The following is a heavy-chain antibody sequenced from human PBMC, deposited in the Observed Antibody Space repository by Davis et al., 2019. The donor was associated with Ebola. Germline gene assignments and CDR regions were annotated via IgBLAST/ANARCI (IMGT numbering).Heavy chain of an antibody. CDR1: GGTFTSYA. J-gene: IGHJ5*02. CDR3: ARGGGGDSSGFQSWFDP. D-gene: IGHD3-22*01. Sequence: SVKVSCKASGGTFTSYAIGWVRQAPGQGLEWMGGIIPLFGTANYAQKFQDRVTITADESTSTSYMELNSLRSDDTAVYYCARGGGGDSSGFQSWFDPWGQGTLVTVSS. CDR2: IIPLFGTA. V-gene: IGHV1-69*13.